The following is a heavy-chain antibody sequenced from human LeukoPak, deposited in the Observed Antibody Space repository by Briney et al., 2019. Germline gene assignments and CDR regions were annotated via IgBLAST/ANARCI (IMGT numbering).Heavy chain of an antibody. V-gene: IGHV3-21*01. D-gene: IGHD3-9*01. CDR1: EFRLRCHR. CDR3: ARSGGIMTGYYDY. J-gene: IGHJ4*02. Sequence: GGSLRQSCASPEFRLRCHRTNPVRQAPGKGLEWVSSISSSSSYIYSADSVKGRFTISRDNAKNSLYLQMNSLRAEDTARYYCARSGGIMTGYYDYWGQGTLVTVSS. CDR2: ISSSSSYI.